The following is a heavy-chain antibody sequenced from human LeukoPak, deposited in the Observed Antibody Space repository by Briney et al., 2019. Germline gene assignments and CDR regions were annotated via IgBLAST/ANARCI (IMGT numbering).Heavy chain of an antibody. CDR2: IWYDGSNK. CDR1: GFNFSSYG. CDR3: ARWAHDY. J-gene: IGHJ4*02. Sequence: GGSLRLSCAASGFNFSSYGIHWVRQAPGKGLEWVAVIWYDGSNKYYADSVKGRFTISRDNSENTLYLQMNSLRAEDTAVYYCARWAHDYWGQGTLVTVSS. V-gene: IGHV3-33*01.